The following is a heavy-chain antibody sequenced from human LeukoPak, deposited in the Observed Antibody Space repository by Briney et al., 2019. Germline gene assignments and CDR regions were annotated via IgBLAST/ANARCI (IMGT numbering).Heavy chain of an antibody. CDR1: GGSISCNY. D-gene: IGHD3/OR15-3a*01. J-gene: IGHJ2*01. Sequence: PSETLSLTCTVSGGSISCNYWNWIRQPAGKGLEWIGHIYTSGNTNYNPSLKSRVTMSLDTSKNQFSLKLSSVTAADTAVYYCAREAIFGLVTQYWYFDLWGRGTLVTVSS. CDR3: AREAIFGLVTQYWYFDL. V-gene: IGHV4-4*07. CDR2: IYTSGNT.